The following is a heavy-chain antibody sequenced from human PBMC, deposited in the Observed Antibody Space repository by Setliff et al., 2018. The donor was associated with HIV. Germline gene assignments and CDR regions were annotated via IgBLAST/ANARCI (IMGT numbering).Heavy chain of an antibody. J-gene: IGHJ3*02. CDR1: GFSFSSYG. D-gene: IGHD6-19*01. Sequence: TSETLSLSCAASGFSFSSYGMNWVRQAPGKGLEWVSYISSTSSNIYYVDSVEGRFTISRDNADNSLYLQTNSLRAEDTAVYYCARYALAVPGYHNAFDIWGQGTMVTVSS. CDR2: ISSTSSNI. CDR3: ARYALAVPGYHNAFDI. V-gene: IGHV3-48*01.